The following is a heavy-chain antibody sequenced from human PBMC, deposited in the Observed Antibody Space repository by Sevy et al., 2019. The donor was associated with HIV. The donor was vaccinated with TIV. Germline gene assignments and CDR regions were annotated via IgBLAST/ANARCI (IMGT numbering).Heavy chain of an antibody. CDR1: GYTFRHYW. J-gene: IGHJ5*02. V-gene: IGHV1-2*02. CDR3: ARDAGIYGPPWWFDP. D-gene: IGHD3-10*01. CDR2: INPNNGDT. Sequence: ASVKVSCQASGYTFRHYWIHWMRQAPGQGPEWMGWINPNNGDTLYAQTFQGRVTMTRDISISAAYMELNWLPSDDTAVYYCARDAGIYGPPWWFDPWGQGTLVTVSS.